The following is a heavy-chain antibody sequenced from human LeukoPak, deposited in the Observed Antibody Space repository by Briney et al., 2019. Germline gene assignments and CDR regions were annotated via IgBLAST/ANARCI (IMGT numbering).Heavy chain of an antibody. CDR3: ARERGYRGYSYASDY. Sequence: TGGSLRLSCAASGFTFSSYWMSWVRQAPGKGLEWVANIKQDGSEKYYVDSVKGRFTISRDNAKNSLYLQMNSLRAEDTAVYYCARERGYRGYSYASDYWGQGTLVTVSS. J-gene: IGHJ4*02. D-gene: IGHD5-18*01. CDR2: IKQDGSEK. CDR1: GFTFSSYW. V-gene: IGHV3-7*01.